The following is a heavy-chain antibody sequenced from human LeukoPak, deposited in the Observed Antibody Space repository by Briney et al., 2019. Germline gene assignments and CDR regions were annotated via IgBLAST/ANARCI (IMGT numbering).Heavy chain of an antibody. V-gene: IGHV5-51*01. Sequence: GESLKISCKGSGFSFTNYWIGWVRQMPGKGLEWMGIIYPGDSDTRYSPSFQGQVTISADRSIGTAFLQWSSLKASDTAMYYCARYSGSGSYYNRAFDYWGQGTLVTVSS. CDR1: GFSFTNYW. CDR3: ARYSGSGSYYNRAFDY. CDR2: IYPGDSDT. D-gene: IGHD3-10*01. J-gene: IGHJ4*02.